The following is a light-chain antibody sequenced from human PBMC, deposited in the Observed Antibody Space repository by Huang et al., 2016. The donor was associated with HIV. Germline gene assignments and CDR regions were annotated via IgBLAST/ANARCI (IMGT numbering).Light chain of an antibody. Sequence: DIQMTQSPSSLSASVGDRVTITCQASQDINNYLHWYQQKPGKAPNPLIYDASNLETGAPSRCSGSGSGTEFTFTISRLQPEDTATYYCQQYDNLPRTFGQGTRLEIK. V-gene: IGKV1-33*01. J-gene: IGKJ5*01. CDR2: DAS. CDR3: QQYDNLPRT. CDR1: QDINNY.